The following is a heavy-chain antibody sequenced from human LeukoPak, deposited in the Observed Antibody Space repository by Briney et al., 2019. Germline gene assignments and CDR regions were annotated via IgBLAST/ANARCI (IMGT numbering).Heavy chain of an antibody. CDR1: GGSISSYY. Sequence: SETLSLTCTVSGGSISSYYWSWIRQPAGKGLEWIGRIYTSGSTNYNPSLKSRVTMSVDTSKNQFSLKLSSVTAADTAVYYCAREALSSSSVGNWFDPWGQGILVTVSS. V-gene: IGHV4-4*07. CDR3: AREALSSSSVGNWFDP. J-gene: IGHJ5*02. D-gene: IGHD6-13*01. CDR2: IYTSGST.